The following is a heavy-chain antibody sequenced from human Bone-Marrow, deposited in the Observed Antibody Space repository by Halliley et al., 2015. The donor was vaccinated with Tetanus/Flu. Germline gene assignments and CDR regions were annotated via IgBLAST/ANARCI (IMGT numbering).Heavy chain of an antibody. Sequence: VSYISASGTPIYYADSVKGRFPLPRDNAKRSLFLQMNSLRAEDTAVYYCARLWNGYPLADPRDYWGQGIPVIVSS. V-gene: IGHV3-48*03. J-gene: IGHJ4*02. CDR2: ISASGTPI. D-gene: IGHD3-3*01. CDR3: ARLWNGYPLADPRDY.